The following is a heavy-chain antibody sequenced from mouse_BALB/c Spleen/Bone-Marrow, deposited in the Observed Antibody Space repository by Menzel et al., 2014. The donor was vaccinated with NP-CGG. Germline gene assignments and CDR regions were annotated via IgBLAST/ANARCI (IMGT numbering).Heavy chain of an antibody. V-gene: IGHV5-17*02. CDR1: GFTFSSFG. J-gene: IGHJ4*01. Sequence: DVKLVESGGGLVQPGGSRKVSCAASGFTFSSFGMHWVSQAPEKGLEWVAYISSGSSTIYYAATVKGRFTISRDNPKHTLFLQMSSLRSEDTAMYYCARSTMITTGYYYAMDYWGQGTSVTVSS. D-gene: IGHD2-4*01. CDR2: ISSGSSTI. CDR3: ARSTMITTGYYYAMDY.